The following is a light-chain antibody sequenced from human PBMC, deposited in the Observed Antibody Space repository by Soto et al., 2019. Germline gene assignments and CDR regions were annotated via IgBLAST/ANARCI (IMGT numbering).Light chain of an antibody. V-gene: IGKV3-11*01. J-gene: IGKJ2*01. CDR2: DAS. Sequence: EIVLTQSPATLSLSPGERATLSCRASQSVSSYLAWYQQKPGQAPRLLIYDASNRATGIPARFSGSGSGTDFTLTISSLEPEDFAVYYCQQRSNWGGLFFGQGTKLEIK. CDR1: QSVSSY. CDR3: QQRSNWGGLF.